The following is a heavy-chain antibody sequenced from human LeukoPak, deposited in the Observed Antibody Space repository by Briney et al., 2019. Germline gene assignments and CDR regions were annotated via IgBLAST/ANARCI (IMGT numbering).Heavy chain of an antibody. CDR3: AKGRVYMDV. CDR2: ISGGGGTT. V-gene: IGHV3-23*01. J-gene: IGHJ6*03. CDR1: GFTFSSFA. Sequence: GGSLRLSCAASGFTFSSFAMSWVRQAPGKGLEWVSAISGGGGTTDHADSVKGRFTISRDNSKNTSYLQMNSLRAEDTGVYYCAKGRVYMDVWGKGTTVTVSS.